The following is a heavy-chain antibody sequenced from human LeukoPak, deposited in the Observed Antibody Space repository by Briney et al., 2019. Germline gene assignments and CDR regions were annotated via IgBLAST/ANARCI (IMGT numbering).Heavy chain of an antibody. J-gene: IGHJ4*02. CDR1: GGSISSSSHY. V-gene: IGHV4-39*01. D-gene: IGHD3-16*01. CDR3: ARSSRGFGYYFDY. CDR2: IYYSGST. Sequence: SETLSLTCTVSGGSISSSSHYWGWIRQPPGKGLEWIGSIYYSGSTYYNPSLKSRVTISVDTSKNQFSLKLSSVTAADTAVYYCARSSRGFGYYFDYWGQGTLVTVSS.